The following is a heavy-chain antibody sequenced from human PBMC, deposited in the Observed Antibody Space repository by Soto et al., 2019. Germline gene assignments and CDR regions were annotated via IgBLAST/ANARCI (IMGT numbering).Heavy chain of an antibody. CDR3: AREITIFGVVPLPGMDV. J-gene: IGHJ6*02. V-gene: IGHV3-30-3*01. D-gene: IGHD3-3*01. CDR1: GFTFSSYA. CDR2: ISYDGSNK. Sequence: LRLSCAASGFTFSSYAMHWVRQAPGKGLEWVAVISYDGSNKYYADSVKGRFTISRDNSKNTLYLQMNSLRAEDTAVYYCAREITIFGVVPLPGMDVWGQGTTVTVSS.